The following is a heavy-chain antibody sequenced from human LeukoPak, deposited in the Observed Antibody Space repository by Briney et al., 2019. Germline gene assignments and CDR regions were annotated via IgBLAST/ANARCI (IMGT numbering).Heavy chain of an antibody. J-gene: IGHJ4*02. CDR1: GFTFSSYS. Sequence: PGGSLRLSCAASGFTFSSYSMNWVRQAPGKGLEWVSSISSSSSYIYYADSVKGRFTISRDNAKNSLYLQMNSLRAEDTAVYYCAKRRVLLETNWGQGTLVTVSS. D-gene: IGHD3-10*01. V-gene: IGHV3-21*04. CDR3: AKRRVLLETN. CDR2: ISSSSSYI.